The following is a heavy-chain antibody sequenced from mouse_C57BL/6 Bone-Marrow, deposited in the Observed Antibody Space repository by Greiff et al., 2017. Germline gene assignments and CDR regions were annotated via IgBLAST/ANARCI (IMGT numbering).Heavy chain of an antibody. J-gene: IGHJ3*01. V-gene: IGHV1-15*01. CDR2: IDPETVGT. D-gene: IGHD1-1*01. Sequence: QVQLKESGAELVRPGASVTLSCQASGYTFTDYEMHWVKQTPVHGLEWIGAIDPETVGTAYNQKFKGKAILTADKSSSTAYMELRSLTSEDSAVYYCTSGSSSFAYWGQETLVTVSA. CDR1: GYTFTDYE. CDR3: TSGSSSFAY.